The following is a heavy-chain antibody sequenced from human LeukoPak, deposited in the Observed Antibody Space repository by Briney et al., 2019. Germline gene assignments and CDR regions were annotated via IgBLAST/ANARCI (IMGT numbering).Heavy chain of an antibody. CDR2: IYTSGST. CDR3: ARETYYDFWSGYYYYYYYMDV. D-gene: IGHD3-3*01. V-gene: IGHV4-4*09. Sequence: PSETLSLTCTVSGGSISSYYWSWIRQPPGKGLEWIGYIYTSGSTNYNPSLKSRVTMSVDTSKNQFSLKLSSVTAADTAVYYCARETYYDFWSGYYYYYYYMDVWGKGTTVTVSS. CDR1: GGSISSYY. J-gene: IGHJ6*03.